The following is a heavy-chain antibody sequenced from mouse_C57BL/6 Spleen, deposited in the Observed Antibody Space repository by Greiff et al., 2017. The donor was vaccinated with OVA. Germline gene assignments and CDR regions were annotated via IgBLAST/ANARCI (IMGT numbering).Heavy chain of an antibody. CDR2: IDPENGDT. CDR1: GFNIKDDY. Sequence: VQLQQSGAELVRPGASVKLSCTASGFNIKDDYMHWVKQRPEQGLEWIGWIDPENGDTEYASKFQGKAPLTADTSSNTAYLQLSSLTSEDTAVYYSIAYSTQAWFAYWGQGTLVTVSA. CDR3: IAYSTQAWFAY. V-gene: IGHV14-4*01. D-gene: IGHD2-5*01. J-gene: IGHJ3*01.